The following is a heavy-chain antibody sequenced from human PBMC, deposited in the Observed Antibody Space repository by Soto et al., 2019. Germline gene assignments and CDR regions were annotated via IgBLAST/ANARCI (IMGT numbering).Heavy chain of an antibody. J-gene: IGHJ4*02. Sequence: PWGSLRLSFEGSGFTLNMYCMHWVFQVPVKVPVWVARIYNDGTYADYSDYVKGRFTISRDNAKETLYLQMNDLRAEDSAIYHCTRGPRATSAGTSAHWGQGTLVPVSS. CDR1: GFTLNMYC. CDR2: IYNDGTYA. D-gene: IGHD6-13*01. V-gene: IGHV3-74*01. CDR3: TRGPRATSAGTSAH.